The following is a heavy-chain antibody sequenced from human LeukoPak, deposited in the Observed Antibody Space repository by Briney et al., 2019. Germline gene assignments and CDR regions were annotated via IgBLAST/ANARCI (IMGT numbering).Heavy chain of an antibody. CDR2: INTNTGNP. V-gene: IGHV7-4-1*02. CDR3: ARVGKYDYGDYELTYYYYMDV. CDR1: GYTFTSYA. Sequence: ASVKVSCKASGYTFTSYAMNWVRQAPGQGLEWMGWINTNTGNPTYAQGFTGRFVFSLDTSVSTAYLQISSLKAEDTAVYYCARVGKYDYGDYELTYYYYMDVWGKGTTVTVSS. J-gene: IGHJ6*03. D-gene: IGHD4-17*01.